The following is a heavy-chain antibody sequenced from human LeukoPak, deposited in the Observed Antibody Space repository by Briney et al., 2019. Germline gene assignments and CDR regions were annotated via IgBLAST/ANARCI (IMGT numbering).Heavy chain of an antibody. J-gene: IGHJ4*02. D-gene: IGHD6-19*01. CDR1: GYTFTSYD. Sequence: ASVKVSCKASGYTFTSYDINWVRQATGQGLEWMGWMNPNSGNTGYEQKFQGRVTITRNTSIDTAYMELSSLRSEDTAVYYCARGTRMAVTGTSQRKKFDFWGQGTLVTVSS. CDR2: MNPNSGNT. V-gene: IGHV1-8*03. CDR3: ARGTRMAVTGTSQRKKFDF.